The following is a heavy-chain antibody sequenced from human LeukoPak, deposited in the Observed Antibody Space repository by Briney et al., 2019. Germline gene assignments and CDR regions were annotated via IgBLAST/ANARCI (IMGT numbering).Heavy chain of an antibody. J-gene: IGHJ4*02. D-gene: IGHD3-22*01. CDR1: GFTFSSNW. V-gene: IGHV3-7*04. CDR3: AKDQDYYDTSGPFDY. Sequence: GGSLRLSCAASGFTFSSNWTSWVRQAPGKGLEWVANIKQDGSEKYYVDSVMGRFTISRDNSKNKLYLQMHSLKIEDTAVYYCAKDQDYYDTSGPFDYWGQGTRVTVSS. CDR2: IKQDGSEK.